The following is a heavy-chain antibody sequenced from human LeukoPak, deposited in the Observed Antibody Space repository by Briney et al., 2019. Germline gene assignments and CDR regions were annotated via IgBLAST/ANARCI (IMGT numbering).Heavy chain of an antibody. D-gene: IGHD3-3*02. CDR1: GYSFTSYG. V-gene: IGHV1-2*02. CDR3: ARDISSVGIGDY. Sequence: GASVKVSCKASGYSFTSYGFGWVRQAPGQGLEWMGWINPNSGGTNSAQNFQGRVTMTRDTSVSTTYMELSRLRSDDTAVYFCARDISSVGIGDYWGQGTLVTVSS. J-gene: IGHJ4*02. CDR2: INPNSGGT.